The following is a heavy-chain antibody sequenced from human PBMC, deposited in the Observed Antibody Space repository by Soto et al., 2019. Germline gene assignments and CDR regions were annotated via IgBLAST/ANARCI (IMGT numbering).Heavy chain of an antibody. J-gene: IGHJ5*02. CDR1: GGSFSGYY. CDR3: ASRGVYYDFWSGYYNPAYWFDP. D-gene: IGHD3-3*01. Sequence: PSETLSLTCAVYGGSFSGYYWGWIRQPPGKGLEWIGEINHSGSTNYNPSLKSRVTISVDTSKNQFSLKLSSVTAADTAVYYCASRGVYYDFWSGYYNPAYWFDPWGQGTLVTVSS. CDR2: INHSGST. V-gene: IGHV4-34*01.